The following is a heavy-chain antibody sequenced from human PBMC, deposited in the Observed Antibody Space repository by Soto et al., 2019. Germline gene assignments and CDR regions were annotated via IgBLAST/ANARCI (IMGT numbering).Heavy chain of an antibody. CDR1: GFTFSTYG. Sequence: GSLRLSCSGSGFTFSTYGMHWVRQAPGKGLEWVTVISSDGGNQYYADSVKGRFTISRDNSKNTVYLQMNSLRGEDTAVYYCAKELAVAGTQGLDYWGPGTLVTVSS. CDR3: AKELAVAGTQGLDY. D-gene: IGHD6-19*01. J-gene: IGHJ4*02. CDR2: ISSDGGNQ. V-gene: IGHV3-30*18.